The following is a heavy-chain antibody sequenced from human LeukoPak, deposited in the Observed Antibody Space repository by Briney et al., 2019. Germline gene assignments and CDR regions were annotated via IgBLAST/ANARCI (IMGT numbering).Heavy chain of an antibody. J-gene: IGHJ2*01. Sequence: ASVKVSCKASGYTFPSFGVTWVRQPPGEGLEWMGWITTYNGNTDYAEKLQGRVTMTADTSTNTAYMELRSLRSDDTAIYYCARRPYSIPGYFDFWGRGALVTVSS. D-gene: IGHD2-21*01. CDR2: ITTYNGNT. CDR3: ARRPYSIPGYFDF. V-gene: IGHV1-18*01. CDR1: GYTFPSFG.